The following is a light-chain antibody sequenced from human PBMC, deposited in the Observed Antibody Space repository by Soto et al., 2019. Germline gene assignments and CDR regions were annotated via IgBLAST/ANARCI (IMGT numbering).Light chain of an antibody. CDR1: QSVSRA. CDR2: DAS. CDR3: RRRSTRPWT. J-gene: IGKJ1*01. V-gene: IGKV3-11*01. Sequence: EIVLTQSPATLSLSPGERATLSCRASQSVSRALAWYQQKPGQAPTRLNYDASNRATAIPARFSGSGSGTDFTITISTLEPDEVAVEYCRRRSTRPWTLEQGTKV.